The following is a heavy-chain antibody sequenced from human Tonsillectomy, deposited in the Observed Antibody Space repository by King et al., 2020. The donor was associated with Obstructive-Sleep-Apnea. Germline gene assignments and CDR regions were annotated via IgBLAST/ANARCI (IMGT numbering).Heavy chain of an antibody. Sequence: HVQLVESGAEVKKPVASGKVSCKASGCTFTGYYMHCVRQAPGQGLEWMGWVNPNSGCTDYAQKFQGRGTITKDTSISTVYMELSRLCSDDTAVYYCARDAAAELHRRSNYFDYWGQGTLVTVSS. CDR2: VNPNSGCT. J-gene: IGHJ4*02. D-gene: IGHD6-13*01. V-gene: IGHV1-2*02. CDR3: ARDAAAELHRRSNYFDY. CDR1: GCTFTGYY.